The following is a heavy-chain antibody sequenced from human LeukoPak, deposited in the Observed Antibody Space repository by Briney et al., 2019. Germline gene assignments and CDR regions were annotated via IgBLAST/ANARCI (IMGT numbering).Heavy chain of an antibody. CDR3: AKGGRYFDWVTDY. V-gene: IGHV3-23*01. Sequence: GGSLRLSCAASGFTFSSYAMSWVRQAPGKGLEWVSAISGSGGSTYYADSVKGRFTISRDNSKNTLYLQMNSLRTEDTAVYYCAKGGRYFDWVTDYWGQGTLVTVSS. D-gene: IGHD3-9*01. J-gene: IGHJ4*02. CDR2: ISGSGGST. CDR1: GFTFSSYA.